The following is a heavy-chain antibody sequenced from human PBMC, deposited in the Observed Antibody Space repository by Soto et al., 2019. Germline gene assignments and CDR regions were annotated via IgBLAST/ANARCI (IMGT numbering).Heavy chain of an antibody. CDR1: GGTFSSYA. V-gene: IGHV1-69*13. J-gene: IGHJ6*02. D-gene: IGHD6-13*01. Sequence: GASVKVSCKASGGTFSSYAISWARQAPGQGLEWMGGIIPIFGTANYAQKFQGRVTITADESTSTAYMELSSLRSEDTAVYYCASAAIAAAAAGYYYGMDVWGQGTTVTVSS. CDR3: ASAAIAAAAAGYYYGMDV. CDR2: IIPIFGTA.